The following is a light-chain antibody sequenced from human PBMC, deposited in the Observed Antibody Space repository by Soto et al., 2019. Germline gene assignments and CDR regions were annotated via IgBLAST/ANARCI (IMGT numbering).Light chain of an antibody. Sequence: EIVLTQSPGTLSLSPGERATLSCRASQSVTNSYLAWYQQKPGQAPRLLIYDASNRATGIPARFSGSGSGTYFTLTISSLEPEDFAVYYCQQRSNWPLTFGGGTKVEIK. V-gene: IGKV3-11*01. CDR1: QSVTNSY. CDR2: DAS. CDR3: QQRSNWPLT. J-gene: IGKJ4*01.